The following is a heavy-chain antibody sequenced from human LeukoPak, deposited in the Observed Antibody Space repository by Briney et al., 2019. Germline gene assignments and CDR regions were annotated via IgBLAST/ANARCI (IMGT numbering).Heavy chain of an antibody. J-gene: IGHJ5*02. D-gene: IGHD4-17*01. CDR2: ISGSGGST. Sequence: PGGSLRLSCAASGFTFSSYWMSWVRQAPGKGLEWVSAISGSGGSTYYADSVKGRFTISRDNSKNTLYLQMNSLRAEDTAVYYCAKDYYGDYVGWFDPWGQGTLVTVSS. V-gene: IGHV3-23*01. CDR1: GFTFSSYW. CDR3: AKDYYGDYVGWFDP.